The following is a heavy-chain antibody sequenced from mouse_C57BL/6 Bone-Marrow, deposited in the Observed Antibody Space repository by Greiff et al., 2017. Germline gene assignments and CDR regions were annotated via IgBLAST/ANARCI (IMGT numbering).Heavy chain of an antibody. V-gene: IGHV1-26*01. D-gene: IGHD1-1*01. Sequence: EVQLQQSGPELVKPGASVKISCKASGYTFTDYYMNWVKQSHGKSLEWIGDINPNNGGTSYNQKFKGKATLTVDKSSSTAYMELRSLTSEDSAVXYCATPITTVVATNFDVWGTGTTVTVSS. CDR2: INPNNGGT. J-gene: IGHJ1*03. CDR1: GYTFTDYY. CDR3: ATPITTVVATNFDV.